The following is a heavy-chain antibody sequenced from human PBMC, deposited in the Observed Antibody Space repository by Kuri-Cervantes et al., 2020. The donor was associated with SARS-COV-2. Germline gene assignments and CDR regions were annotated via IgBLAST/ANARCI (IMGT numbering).Heavy chain of an antibody. V-gene: IGHV3-15*01. J-gene: IGHJ4*02. CDR1: GFTFSNAW. CDR3: ARGWRYYDSSGYYYYFDY. CDR2: IKSKTDGGTT. D-gene: IGHD3-22*01. Sequence: GESLKISCAASGFTFSNAWMSWVRQAPGKGLEWVGRIKSKTDGGTTDYAAPVKGRFTISRDNSKNTLYLQMNSLRAEDTALYYCARGWRYYDSSGYYYYFDYWGQGTLVTVSS.